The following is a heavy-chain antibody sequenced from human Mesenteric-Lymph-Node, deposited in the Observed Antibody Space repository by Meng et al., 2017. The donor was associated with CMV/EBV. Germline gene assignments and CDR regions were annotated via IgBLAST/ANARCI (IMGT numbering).Heavy chain of an antibody. CDR2: ISTEGTYI. CDR1: GFTFSSYW. V-gene: IGHV3-74*03. J-gene: IGHJ4*02. Sequence: GESLKISCAASGFTFSSYWMHWVRQAPGKGLVWVSRISTEGTYITYADSVQGRFTISRDNAKNSLYLEMNSLGPEDTAVYYCARDRYIVYSSSWYAEPFFDYWGQGTLVTVSS. D-gene: IGHD6-13*01. CDR3: ARDRYIVYSSSWYAEPFFDY.